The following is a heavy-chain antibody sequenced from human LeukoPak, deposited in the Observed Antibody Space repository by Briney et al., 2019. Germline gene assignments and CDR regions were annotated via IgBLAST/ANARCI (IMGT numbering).Heavy chain of an antibody. Sequence: GGSLRLSCAASGFTFSDYGMHWVRQATGKGLEWVALISYDGGNKFYADSVRDRFTISRDNSKNTLFLQMNSLRIEDTAVYYCAKVFEVRGARRPKDYWGQGTLVIVSS. CDR3: AKVFEVRGARRPKDY. V-gene: IGHV3-30*18. J-gene: IGHJ4*02. CDR2: ISYDGGNK. D-gene: IGHD3-10*01. CDR1: GFTFSDYG.